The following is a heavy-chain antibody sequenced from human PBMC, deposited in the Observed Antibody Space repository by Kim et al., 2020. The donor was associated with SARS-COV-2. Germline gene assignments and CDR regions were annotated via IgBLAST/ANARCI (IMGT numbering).Heavy chain of an antibody. V-gene: IGHV1-3*01. CDR3: AGSIAVAGFDY. Sequence: TKYSQKFQGRVTMTRDTSASTAYMELSSLRSEDTAVYYCAGSIAVAGFDYWGQGTLVTVSS. CDR2: T. J-gene: IGHJ4*02. D-gene: IGHD6-19*01.